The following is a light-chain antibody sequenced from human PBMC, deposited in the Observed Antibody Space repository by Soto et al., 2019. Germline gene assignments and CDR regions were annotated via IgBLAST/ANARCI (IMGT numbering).Light chain of an antibody. V-gene: IGLV2-14*03. CDR2: DVS. Sequence: QSALTQPASVSGSPGQSITISCTGTSRDVGGYNYVSWYQQHPGKAPKLMIYDVSNRPSGVSNRFSGSKSANTASLTISGLQAEDEADYYCSSYTTISTYVFGTGTKVTVL. CDR3: SSYTTISTYV. J-gene: IGLJ1*01. CDR1: SRDVGGYNY.